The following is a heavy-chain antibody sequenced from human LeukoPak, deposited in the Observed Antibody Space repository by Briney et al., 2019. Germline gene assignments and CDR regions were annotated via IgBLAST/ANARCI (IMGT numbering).Heavy chain of an antibody. CDR2: ISGSGGST. J-gene: IGHJ4*02. Sequence: GGSLRLSCAASGFTFSSYAMSWVRQAPGKRLEWVSAISGSGGSTYYADSVKGRFTISRDNSKNTLYLQMNSLRAEDTAVYYCAKDKSRLTGYLDYFDYWGQGTLVTVSS. D-gene: IGHD3-9*01. CDR1: GFTFSSYA. V-gene: IGHV3-23*01. CDR3: AKDKSRLTGYLDYFDY.